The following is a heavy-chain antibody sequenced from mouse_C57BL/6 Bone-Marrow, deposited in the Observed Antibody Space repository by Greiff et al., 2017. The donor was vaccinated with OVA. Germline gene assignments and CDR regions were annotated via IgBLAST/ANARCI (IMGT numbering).Heavy chain of an antibody. CDR1: GYTFTSYW. D-gene: IGHD1-2*01. Sequence: VQLQQPGAELVKPGASVKMSCKASGYTFTSYWITWVKQRPGQGLEWIGDIYPGSGSTNYNEKFKSKATLTVDTSSSTAYMQLSSLTSEDSAVSYCARVRLGLVRRRPRFAYWGQGTLVTVSA. J-gene: IGHJ3*01. CDR3: ARVRLGLVRRRPRFAY. V-gene: IGHV1-55*01. CDR2: IYPGSGST.